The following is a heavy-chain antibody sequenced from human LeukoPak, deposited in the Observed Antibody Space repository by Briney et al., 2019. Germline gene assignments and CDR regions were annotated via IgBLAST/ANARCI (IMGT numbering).Heavy chain of an antibody. D-gene: IGHD6-19*01. Sequence: ASVKVSCKASGYTFTSYGISWVRQAPGQGLEWMGWISAYNGNTNYAQKLQGRVTMTTDTSTSTAYMELRGLRSDDTAVYYCARAGIAVADLYYYYYGMDVWSQGTTVTVSS. CDR2: ISAYNGNT. J-gene: IGHJ6*02. V-gene: IGHV1-18*01. CDR3: ARAGIAVADLYYYYYGMDV. CDR1: GYTFTSYG.